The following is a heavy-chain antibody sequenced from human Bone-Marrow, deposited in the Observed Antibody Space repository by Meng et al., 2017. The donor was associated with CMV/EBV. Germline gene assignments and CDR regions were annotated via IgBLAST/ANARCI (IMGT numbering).Heavy chain of an antibody. CDR3: AREIAYGITMVRGVTSPMDV. J-gene: IGHJ6*02. V-gene: IGHV3-30-3*01. CDR1: GFTFSSYA. Sequence: GGPLRLSCAASGFTFSSYAMHWVRQAPGKGLEWVAVISYDGSNKYYTDSVKGRFTISRDNYKNPLYLQMNSLRAEGTAVYYCAREIAYGITMVRGVTSPMDVWGQGTTVTVSS. D-gene: IGHD3-10*01. CDR2: ISYDGSNK.